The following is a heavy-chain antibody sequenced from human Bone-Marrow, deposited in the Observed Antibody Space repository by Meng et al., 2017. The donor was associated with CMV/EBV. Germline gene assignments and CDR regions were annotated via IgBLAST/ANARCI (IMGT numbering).Heavy chain of an antibody. CDR3: ARRYCNSGSSCSTPFDS. V-gene: IGHV3-64*02. D-gene: IGHD2-15*01. Sequence: GGSLRLSCAASGFTFTNYALHWVRQAPGKGLEYVSAISSSGGSAYYADSVKGRFTISRDNSKSTLYLQMGSLRADDMAIYYCARRYCNSGSSCSTPFDSWGQGALATVSS. CDR1: GFTFTNYA. CDR2: ISSSGGSA. J-gene: IGHJ4*02.